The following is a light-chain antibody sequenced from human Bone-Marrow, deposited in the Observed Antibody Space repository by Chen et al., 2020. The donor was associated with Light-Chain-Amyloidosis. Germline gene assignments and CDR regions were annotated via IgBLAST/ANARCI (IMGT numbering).Light chain of an antibody. CDR3: AAWDDSLSGVV. CDR1: SSNIGSNY. CDR2: RNN. V-gene: IGLV1-47*01. J-gene: IGLJ2*01. Sequence: QSVLTQPPSASGTPGQRATHSCSGSSSNIGSNYVYWYQQLPGTAPKLLIYRNNQRPSGVPDRFSGSKSGTSASLAISGLRSEDEADYYCAAWDDSLSGVVFGGGTKLTVL.